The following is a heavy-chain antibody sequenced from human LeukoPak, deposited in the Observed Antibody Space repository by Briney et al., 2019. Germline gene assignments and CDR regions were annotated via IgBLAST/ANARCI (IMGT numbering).Heavy chain of an antibody. Sequence: ASVKVSCKASGYTFASYFMHWVRLAPGQGLEWMGIINPSGGAAIYAQKFQGRVTMTRDTSTSTVYMELSSLRSEDTAVYYCARGYYFDTSGHPFDPWGQGTLVTVSS. CDR1: GYTFASYF. CDR3: ARGYYFDTSGHPFDP. V-gene: IGHV1-46*01. CDR2: INPSGGAA. J-gene: IGHJ5*02. D-gene: IGHD3-22*01.